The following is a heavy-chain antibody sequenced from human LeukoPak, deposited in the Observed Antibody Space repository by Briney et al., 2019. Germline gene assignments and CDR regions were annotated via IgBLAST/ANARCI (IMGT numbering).Heavy chain of an antibody. CDR3: ARLGGWFDP. Sequence: SETLSLTCAVYGGSFSGYYWSWIRQPPGKGLGWIGEINHSGSTNYNPSLKSRVIISVDTSKNQFSLKLSSVTAADTAVYYCARLGGWFDPWGQGTLVTVSS. V-gene: IGHV4-34*01. D-gene: IGHD4-23*01. J-gene: IGHJ5*02. CDR2: INHSGST. CDR1: GGSFSGYY.